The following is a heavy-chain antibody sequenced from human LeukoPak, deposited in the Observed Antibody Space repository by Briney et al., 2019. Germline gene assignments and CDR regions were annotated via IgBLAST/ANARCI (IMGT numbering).Heavy chain of an antibody. J-gene: IGHJ4*02. CDR2: ISSRSDYI. CDR1: GFTFSSYS. V-gene: IGHV3-21*01. Sequence: PGGSLRLSCAASGFTFSSYSMTWVRQVPGRGLEWVSFISSRSDYIYYADSVKGRFTTSRDNVNNSLYLHMNSLRAEDTAVYYCASFRDHSNWNWGQGTLVTVSS. CDR3: ASFRDHSNWN. D-gene: IGHD4-11*01.